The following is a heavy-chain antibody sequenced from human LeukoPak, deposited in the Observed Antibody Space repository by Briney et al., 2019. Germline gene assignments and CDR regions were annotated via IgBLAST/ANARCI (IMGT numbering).Heavy chain of an antibody. CDR1: GGPISSGGYS. D-gene: IGHD2-2*01. CDR2: IYHSGST. V-gene: IGHV4-30-2*01. J-gene: IGHJ3*02. Sequence: SETLSLTCAVSGGPISSGGYSWSWIRQPPGKGLEWIGYIYHSGSTYYNPSLKSRVTISVDRSKNQFSLKLSSVTAADTAVYYCARATGGVPAAIGAFDIWGRGTMVTVSS. CDR3: ARATGGVPAAIGAFDI.